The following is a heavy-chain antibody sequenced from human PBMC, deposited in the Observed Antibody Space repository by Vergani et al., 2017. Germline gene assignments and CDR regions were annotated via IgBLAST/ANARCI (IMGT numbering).Heavy chain of an antibody. J-gene: IGHJ4*02. Sequence: QVQLVESGGGVVQPGRSLRLSCAASGFTFSSYGMHWVRQAPGKGLEWVSVIYSGGSTYYADSVKGRFTISRDNSKNTLYLQMNSLRAEDTAVYYCATFKNWGQGTLVTVSS. CDR2: IYSGGST. CDR3: ATFKN. V-gene: IGHV3-NL1*01. CDR1: GFTFSSYG.